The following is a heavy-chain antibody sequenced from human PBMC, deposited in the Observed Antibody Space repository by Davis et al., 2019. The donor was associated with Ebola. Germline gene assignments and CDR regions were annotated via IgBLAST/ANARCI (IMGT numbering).Heavy chain of an antibody. CDR1: GGSISSRTFS. Sequence: PSETLSLTCRVSGGSISSRTFSWGWIRQPPGKGLEWIGSLLYGGSTHYNPSLNSRVTISVDTSKNQVSLSLMSVTAADTAMYYCATERIAVFGVLSVAFDVWGQGTMVTVSS. CDR2: LLYGGST. D-gene: IGHD3-3*01. CDR3: ATERIAVFGVLSVAFDV. J-gene: IGHJ3*01. V-gene: IGHV4-39*07.